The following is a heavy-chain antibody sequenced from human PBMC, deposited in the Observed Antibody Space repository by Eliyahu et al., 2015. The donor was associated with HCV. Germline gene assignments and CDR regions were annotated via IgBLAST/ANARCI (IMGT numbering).Heavy chain of an antibody. V-gene: IGHV3-23*01. CDR1: GFTFSSYA. CDR3: AKDTAYYGSGSYYKGASNFDY. D-gene: IGHD3-10*01. Sequence: EVQLLESGGGLVQPGGSLRLSCAASGFTFSSYAMSWVRQAPGKGLEWVSAISGSGGSTYYADSVKGRFTISRDNSKNTLYLQMNSLRAEDTAVYYCAKDTAYYGSGSYYKGASNFDYWGQGTLVTVSS. J-gene: IGHJ4*02. CDR2: ISGSGGST.